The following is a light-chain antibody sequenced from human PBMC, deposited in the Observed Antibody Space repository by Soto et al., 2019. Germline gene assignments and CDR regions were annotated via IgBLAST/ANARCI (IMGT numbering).Light chain of an antibody. Sequence: QTVVTQEPSFSVSPGRTVTLTCGLSSGSVSTSNYPSWYQQTPGQXXRXXXYXXXXXXXXXXXXXXGXXXXXXXXXXXTGXQADDESDYYCVLYLGSAVWVFGGGTKVTVL. CDR1: SGSVSTSNY. J-gene: IGLJ3*02. CDR2: XXX. V-gene: IGLV8-61*01. CDR3: VLYLGSAVWV.